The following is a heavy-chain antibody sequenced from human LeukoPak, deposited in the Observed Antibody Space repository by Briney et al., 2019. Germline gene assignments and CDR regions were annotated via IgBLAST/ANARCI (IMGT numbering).Heavy chain of an antibody. CDR1: GFTFNSYA. J-gene: IGHJ4*02. D-gene: IGHD6-19*01. CDR2: ISGSGGNT. V-gene: IGHV3-23*01. Sequence: GGSLRLSCAASGFTFNSYAMSWVRQAPGKGLEWVSAISGSGGNTYYADSVKGRFTISRDNSKNTLYLQMNSLRAEDTAVYYCAKDQYSSGWYGGFDYWGQGTLVTVSS. CDR3: AKDQYSSGWYGGFDY.